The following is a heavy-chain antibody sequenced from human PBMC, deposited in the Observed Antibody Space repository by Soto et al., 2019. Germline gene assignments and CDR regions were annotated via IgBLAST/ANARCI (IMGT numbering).Heavy chain of an antibody. CDR1: GFTFSSYE. D-gene: IGHD1-1*01. CDR2: ISTGGGTR. J-gene: IGHJ4*02. CDR3: ARENCDY. Sequence: AGGSLRLSCAASGFTFSSYEMNWVRQAPGKGLEWVSYISTGGGTRYYADSVKGRFTISRDNAKNSLSLQMNSLRADDTAVYYCARENCDYWGQGTLVTVSS. V-gene: IGHV3-48*03.